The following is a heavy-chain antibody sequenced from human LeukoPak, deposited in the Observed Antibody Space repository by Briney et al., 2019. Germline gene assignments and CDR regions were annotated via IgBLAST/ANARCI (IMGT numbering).Heavy chain of an antibody. CDR1: GFTFGDYD. Sequence: GGSLRLSCTASGFTFGDYDMSCVRQAPGEGVEWAGFIRSKAYGGTTEYAASVKGRFTISRVDSKSIAYLQMNSLKTEDTAVYYCTRGGQDYFDYWGQGTLVTVSS. J-gene: IGHJ4*02. V-gene: IGHV3-49*04. D-gene: IGHD6-25*01. CDR2: IRSKAYGGTT. CDR3: TRGGQDYFDY.